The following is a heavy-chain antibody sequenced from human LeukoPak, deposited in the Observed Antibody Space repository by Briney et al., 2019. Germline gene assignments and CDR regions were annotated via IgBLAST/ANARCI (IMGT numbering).Heavy chain of an antibody. CDR2: SYYSGST. Sequence: PSETLSLTCTASGFSFSSSSYYWGRLPQPPGEGLEWSGSSYYSGSTYSNPSLKSRVTISVDTYKNQFSLKLSSMTAEDTGVYYCARHEFGYSSGWYSGIRQYYYYGMDVGGQGTTVTVSS. J-gene: IGHJ6*01. CDR1: GFSFSSSSYY. CDR3: ARHEFGYSSGWYSGIRQYYYYGMDV. D-gene: IGHD6-19*01. V-gene: IGHV4-39*01.